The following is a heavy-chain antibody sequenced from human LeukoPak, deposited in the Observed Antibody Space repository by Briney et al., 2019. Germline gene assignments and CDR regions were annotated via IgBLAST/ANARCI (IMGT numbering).Heavy chain of an antibody. V-gene: IGHV4-31*03. J-gene: IGHJ4*02. CDR1: GGSISSGGYY. CDR2: IYYSGST. CDR3: ARNGYSSSWYEEEE. Sequence: PSQTLSLTCTVSGGSISSGGYYWSWIRQHPGKGLEWIGYIYYSGSTYYNPSLKSRVTISVDTSKNQFSLKLSSVTAADTAVYYCARNGYSSSWYEEEEWGQGTLVTVSS. D-gene: IGHD6-13*01.